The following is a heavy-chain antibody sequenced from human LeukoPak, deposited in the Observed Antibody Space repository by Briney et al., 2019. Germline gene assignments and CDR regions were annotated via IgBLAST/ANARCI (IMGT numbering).Heavy chain of an antibody. V-gene: IGHV3-20*01. CDR2: INWNGCNT. CDR3: ARDFLRDYSNYVCWFDP. Sequence: GGSLRLSCAASGLTFDDYGMSWVRQATGKGRECVSGINWNGCNTGYADSVKGRFTISRDNAKTSLYLQMNSLRAEDTALYHCARDFLRDYSNYVCWFDPWGQGTLVTVSS. CDR1: GLTFDDYG. J-gene: IGHJ5*02. D-gene: IGHD4-11*01.